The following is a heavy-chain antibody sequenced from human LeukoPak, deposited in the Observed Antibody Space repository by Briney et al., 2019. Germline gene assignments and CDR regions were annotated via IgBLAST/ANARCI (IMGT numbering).Heavy chain of an antibody. J-gene: IGHJ4*02. D-gene: IGHD5-18*01. CDR1: GGSISSSSYY. Sequence: PSETLSLTCTVSGGSISSSSYYWGWIRQPPGKGLEWIGSIYYSGSTYYNPSLKSRVTISVDTSRNQFSLKLSSVTAADTAVYYCAGRMGWWIQLWSDYWGQGTLVTVSS. CDR3: AGRMGWWIQLWSDY. CDR2: IYYSGST. V-gene: IGHV4-39*01.